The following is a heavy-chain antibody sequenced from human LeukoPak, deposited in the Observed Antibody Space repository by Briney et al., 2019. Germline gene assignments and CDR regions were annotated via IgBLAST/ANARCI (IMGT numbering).Heavy chain of an antibody. J-gene: IGHJ4*02. CDR2: ISAYNGNT. D-gene: IGHD2-2*01. CDR1: GYTFTSYG. CDR3: ARDLYSYCSSTSCYPDY. V-gene: IGHV1-18*01. Sequence: ASVKVSCKASGYTFTSYGISWVRQAPGQGLEWMGWISAYNGNTNYAQKLQGRVTMTTDTSTSTAYMELRSLRSDDTAVYYCARDLYSYCSSTSCYPDYWGQGTLVTVSS.